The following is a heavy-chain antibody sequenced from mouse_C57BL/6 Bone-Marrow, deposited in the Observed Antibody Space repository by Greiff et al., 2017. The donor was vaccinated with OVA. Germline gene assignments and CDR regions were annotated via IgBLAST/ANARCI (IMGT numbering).Heavy chain of an antibody. J-gene: IGHJ1*03. CDR3: ARINYWYFDV. V-gene: IGHV5-17*01. CDR1: GFTFSDYG. CDR2: ISSCSSTI. Sequence: EVLLVASGGGLVKPGGSLKLSCAASGFTFSDYGLHWVRQAPEKGLEWVAYISSCSSTIYYADTVKGRFTISRDNATNTLFLQMTSLRSEDTAMYYWARINYWYFDVWGTGTTVTVSA.